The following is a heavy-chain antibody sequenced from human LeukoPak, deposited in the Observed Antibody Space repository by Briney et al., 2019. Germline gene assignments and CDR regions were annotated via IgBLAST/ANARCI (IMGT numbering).Heavy chain of an antibody. V-gene: IGHV3-23*01. J-gene: IGHJ6*03. CDR3: AKDGYDYCYYYMDV. CDR1: GFTFSSYW. D-gene: IGHD1-1*01. Sequence: PGGSLRLSCAASGFTFSSYWMSWVRQAPGKGLEWVSAISGSGGSTYYADSVKGRFTISRDDSKNTLYLQMNSLRAEDTAVYYCAKDGYDYCYYYMDVWGKGTTVTVSS. CDR2: ISGSGGST.